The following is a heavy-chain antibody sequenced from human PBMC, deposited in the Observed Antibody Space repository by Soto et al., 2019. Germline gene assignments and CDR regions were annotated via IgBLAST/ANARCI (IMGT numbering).Heavy chain of an antibody. J-gene: IGHJ4*02. D-gene: IGHD1-26*01. V-gene: IGHV3-30*18. Sequence: HPGGSLRLSCAASGFTFSSYGMHSVRQAPGKGLEWVAVISYDGTYKYFADSVKGRFTISRDNSKNTLYLQMNSLRAGDTAVYYCAKSSGSYIIDYWGQGTLVTVS. CDR3: AKSSGSYIIDY. CDR1: GFTFSSYG. CDR2: ISYDGTYK.